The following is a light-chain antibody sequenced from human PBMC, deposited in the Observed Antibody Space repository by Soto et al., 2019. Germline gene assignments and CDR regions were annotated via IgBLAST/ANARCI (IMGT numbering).Light chain of an antibody. CDR3: SSHTDFNTLVV. V-gene: IGLV2-14*01. Sequence: QSALTQPASVSGSPGQSITISCTGTSSDIGDYTYVSWYQQHPGKAPKLMIYEVSNRPSGVSNRFSGSKSGNTASLTISGLQAEDEADYYCSSHTDFNTLVVFGGGTKLTVL. J-gene: IGLJ2*01. CDR2: EVS. CDR1: SSDIGDYTY.